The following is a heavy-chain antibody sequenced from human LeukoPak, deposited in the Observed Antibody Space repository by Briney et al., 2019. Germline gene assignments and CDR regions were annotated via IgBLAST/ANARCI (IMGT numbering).Heavy chain of an antibody. CDR3: ATWRTTKTGFDY. D-gene: IGHD1-1*01. Sequence: SETLSLTCTVSGGSISNNNYYWAWIRQPPGKGLECIGSIYYSGSPYYNPSLKSRVTISVDTSKNQFSLRLSSVTAADTAVYYCATWRTTKTGFDYWGQGTLVTVSS. V-gene: IGHV4-39*01. CDR2: IYYSGSP. J-gene: IGHJ4*02. CDR1: GGSISNNNYY.